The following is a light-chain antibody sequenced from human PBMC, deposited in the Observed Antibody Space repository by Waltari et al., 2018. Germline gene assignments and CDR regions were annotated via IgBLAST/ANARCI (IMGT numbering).Light chain of an antibody. J-gene: IGLJ1*01. CDR3: ATWDDTVSGYV. V-gene: IGLV1-47*01. Sequence: HSVLTQPPSASGTPGQRVTISCSGSGSNIGSNSVHWYEQFPGTAPNLLIYRNNLRPSGVPDRFSGSKSGTSASLAISGLRSEDEADYYCATWDDTVSGYVFGGGTTVTVL. CDR1: GSNIGSNS. CDR2: RNN.